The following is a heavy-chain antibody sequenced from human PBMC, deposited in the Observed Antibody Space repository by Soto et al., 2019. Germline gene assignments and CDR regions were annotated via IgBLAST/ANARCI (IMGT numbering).Heavy chain of an antibody. V-gene: IGHV4-59*02. Sequence: GTLSLTVTVAGGSVSSYYGSWIRQPPGKGLEWIGYIYYSGSTNYNPSLKSRVTISVDTSKNQFSLKLSSVTAADTAVYYCARAAGASIYYYYYGMDGWGQGTTVTV. CDR3: ARAAGASIYYYYYGMDG. CDR1: GGSVSSYY. D-gene: IGHD1-26*01. J-gene: IGHJ6*02. CDR2: IYYSGST.